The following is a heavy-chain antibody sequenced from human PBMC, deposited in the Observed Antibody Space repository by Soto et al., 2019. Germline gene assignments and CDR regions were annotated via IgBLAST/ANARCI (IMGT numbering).Heavy chain of an antibody. D-gene: IGHD1-20*01. Sequence: PSETLSLTCAVYGGSFSGYYWSWIRQPPGKGLEWIGEINHSGSTNYNPSLKSRVTISVDTSKNQFSLKLSSVTAADTAVYYCARDNWNHFYYGMDVWGQGTTVTVSS. CDR2: INHSGST. J-gene: IGHJ6*02. CDR1: GGSFSGYY. CDR3: ARDNWNHFYYGMDV. V-gene: IGHV4-34*01.